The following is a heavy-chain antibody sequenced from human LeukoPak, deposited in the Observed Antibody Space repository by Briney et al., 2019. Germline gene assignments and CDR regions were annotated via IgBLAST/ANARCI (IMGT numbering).Heavy chain of an antibody. D-gene: IGHD3-3*01. V-gene: IGHV4-4*09. J-gene: IGHJ5*02. CDR1: GDSITNYY. CDR2: IYTTGHS. Sequence: KSSETLSLTCTVSGDSITNYYWSWIRQPPGKGLEWIGYIYTTGHSNYNPSLKSRLTMSVDSSRNHFSLKLTSVTAADSAVYYCARLQNNDFWSGYLHNWFDPWGQGTLVIVSS. CDR3: ARLQNNDFWSGYLHNWFDP.